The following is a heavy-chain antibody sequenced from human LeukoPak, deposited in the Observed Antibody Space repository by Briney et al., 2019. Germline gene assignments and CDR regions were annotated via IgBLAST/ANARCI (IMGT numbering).Heavy chain of an antibody. Sequence: PGGSLRLSCAASGFTFSSYTMNWVRQAPGKGLEWVSAISSSSSYIYYADSVKGRFTISRDNAKNSLYLQMNSLRAEDTAVYYCGRDPYYYDSSGYLAADGHAFDIWGQGTMVSVSS. CDR3: GRDPYYYDSSGYLAADGHAFDI. D-gene: IGHD3-22*01. V-gene: IGHV3-21*01. CDR1: GFTFSSYT. CDR2: ISSSSSYI. J-gene: IGHJ3*02.